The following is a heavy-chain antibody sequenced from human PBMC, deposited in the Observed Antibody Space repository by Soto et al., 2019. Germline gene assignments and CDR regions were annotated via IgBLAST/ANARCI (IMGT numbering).Heavy chain of an antibody. CDR1: EVTFSNAW. V-gene: IGHV3-15*01. Sequence: PGGPLKLSCAASEVTFSNAWMRLVRQAPGNGLEWVGRIKSKTDGGTTDYAAPVKGRFTISRDDSKNTLYLQMNSLKTEGTAVYYCTTEGLAYYDIQRELDDAFDIWGQGKMVTVSS. J-gene: IGHJ3*02. CDR3: TTEGLAYYDIQRELDDAFDI. D-gene: IGHD3-22*01. CDR2: IKSKTDGGTT.